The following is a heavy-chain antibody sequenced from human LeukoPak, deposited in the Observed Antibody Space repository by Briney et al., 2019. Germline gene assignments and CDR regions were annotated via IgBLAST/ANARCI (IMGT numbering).Heavy chain of an antibody. CDR2: IGIDSGNT. Sequence: QSGGSLRLSCAASGFTFSDYSMTWVRQAPGKGLEWISYIGIDSGNTNYADSVKGRFTISGDKAKSSLYLQMNSLRAEDTAVYYCARDYKYAFDNWGQGTLVTVSS. CDR1: GFTFSDYS. D-gene: IGHD5-24*01. CDR3: ARDYKYAFDN. J-gene: IGHJ4*02. V-gene: IGHV3-48*01.